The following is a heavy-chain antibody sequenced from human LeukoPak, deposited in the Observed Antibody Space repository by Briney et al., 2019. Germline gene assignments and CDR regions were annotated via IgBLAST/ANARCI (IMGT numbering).Heavy chain of an antibody. CDR2: IYYSGST. V-gene: IGHV4-59*01. CDR3: ARVAGPANFDY. CDR1: GDSISGYY. Sequence: PSETLSLTCTVSGDSISGYYWSWIRQPPGKGLEWIGYIYYSGSTNYNPSLKSRVTISVDTSKNQFSLKLSSVTAADTAVYYCARVAGPANFDYWGQGTLVTVSS. J-gene: IGHJ4*02.